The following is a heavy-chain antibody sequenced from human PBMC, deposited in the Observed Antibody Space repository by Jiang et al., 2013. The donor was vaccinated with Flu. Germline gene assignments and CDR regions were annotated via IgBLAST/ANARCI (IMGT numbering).Heavy chain of an antibody. D-gene: IGHD3-10*02. CDR1: GFTFSSFG. CDR3: AKDVRDSFTTWFYFDY. J-gene: IGHJ4*02. Sequence: SCAASGFTFSSFGMHWVRQAPGKGLEWVAVISYGGSTTYYADSVKGRFTISRDNSENTLYLQMNSLRAEDTAVYYCAKDVRDSFTTWFYFDYWGQGTLVAVSS. V-gene: IGHV3-30*18. CDR2: ISYGGSTT.